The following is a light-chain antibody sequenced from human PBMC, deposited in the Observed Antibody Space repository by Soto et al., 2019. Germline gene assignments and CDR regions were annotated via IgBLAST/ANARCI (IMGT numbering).Light chain of an antibody. CDR1: SSNIGSNS. V-gene: IGLV1-44*01. Sequence: QSVLTQPPSASGTPGQRVTISCSGRSSNIGSNSVNWYQQLQGTAPKLLIYNDNKRPSGVPDRFSGSKSGTTASLAISGLQSGDEPEYYCASWDDSLKGVIFGVGTKVTVL. CDR3: ASWDDSLKGVI. J-gene: IGLJ2*01. CDR2: NDN.